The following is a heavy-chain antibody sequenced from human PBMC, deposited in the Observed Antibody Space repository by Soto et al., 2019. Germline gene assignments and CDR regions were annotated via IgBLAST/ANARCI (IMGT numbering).Heavy chain of an antibody. Sequence: QVQLVQSGAEVKKPGSSVKVSCKASGGTFSSYAISWVRQAPGQGLEWMGGIIPIFGTTNYAQKFQGRVTITADESTSTAYMELSSLRSEDTDVYYCAGEYYYDSSGYYVPYDYWGQGTLVTVSS. CDR3: AGEYYYDSSGYYVPYDY. V-gene: IGHV1-69*01. J-gene: IGHJ4*02. D-gene: IGHD3-22*01. CDR2: IIPIFGTT. CDR1: GGTFSSYA.